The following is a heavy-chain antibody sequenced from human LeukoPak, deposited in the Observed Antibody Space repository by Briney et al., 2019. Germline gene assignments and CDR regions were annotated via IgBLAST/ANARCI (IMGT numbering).Heavy chain of an antibody. Sequence: PGGSLRLSCAASGFTFSSYEMNWVRQAPGKGLEWVSYISSSGSTIYYADSVKGRITISRDNAKNTLYLQMNSLRAEDTGIYYCARGQWFSYYYYMDVWGKGTTVTVSS. CDR1: GFTFSSYE. CDR2: ISSSGSTI. CDR3: ARGQWFSYYYYMDV. J-gene: IGHJ6*03. D-gene: IGHD3-22*01. V-gene: IGHV3-48*03.